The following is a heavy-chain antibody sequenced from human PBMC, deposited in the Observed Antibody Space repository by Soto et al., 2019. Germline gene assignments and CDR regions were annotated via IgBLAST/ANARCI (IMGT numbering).Heavy chain of an antibody. CDR2: TRNKASSYTT. V-gene: IGHV3-72*01. Sequence: EVQLVESGGGLVQPGGSLRLSCVVSGFTLSDHYMDWVRQAPGKGLEWVGRTRNKASSYTTEYAASVKVRFTISREHSKNSLFLQMNSPKTEDTAVYYCARVVANFCYFDLWGRGTLVTVSS. CDR1: GFTLSDHY. J-gene: IGHJ2*01. CDR3: ARVVANFCYFDL.